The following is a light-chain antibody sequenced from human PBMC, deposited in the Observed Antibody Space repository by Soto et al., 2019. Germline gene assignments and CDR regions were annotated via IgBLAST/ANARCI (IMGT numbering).Light chain of an antibody. CDR2: GAS. CDR3: HQRNQ. CDR1: QSVSSSF. V-gene: IGKV3-20*01. Sequence: DIMLPEHRCTLYLSPRKRATLSCRASQSVSSSFLAWYQQKPGQAPRVLIYGASSRATGIPDRFSGSGSGTDSTLTISRLEPEDFAVYYCHQRNQFGQGTRLEI. J-gene: IGKJ5*01.